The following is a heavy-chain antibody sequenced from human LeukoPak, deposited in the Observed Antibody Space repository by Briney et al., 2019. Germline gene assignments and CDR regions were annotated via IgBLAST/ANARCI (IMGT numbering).Heavy chain of an antibody. Sequence: SETLSLTCTVSGGSVSSGSYYWSWIRQPAGKGLEWIGYIYYSGSTNYNPSLKSRVTISVDTSKNQFSLKLSSVTAADTAVYYCARDRRNLYDPWGQGTLVTVSS. CDR3: ARDRRNLYDP. V-gene: IGHV4-61*01. CDR2: IYYSGST. J-gene: IGHJ5*02. CDR1: GGSVSSGSYY. D-gene: IGHD1-14*01.